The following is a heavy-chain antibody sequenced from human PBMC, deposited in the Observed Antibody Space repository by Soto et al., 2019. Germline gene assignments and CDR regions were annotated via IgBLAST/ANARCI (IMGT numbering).Heavy chain of an antibody. Sequence: SETLSLTCTVSGGSISSYYWSWIRQPPGKGLEWIGYIYYSGSTNYNPSLKSRVTISVDTSKNQFSLKLSSVTAADTAVYYCARLIGDSWLDSWGQGTLVTVAS. J-gene: IGHJ5*01. CDR1: GGSISSYY. CDR3: ARLIGDSWLDS. CDR2: IYYSGST. V-gene: IGHV4-59*08.